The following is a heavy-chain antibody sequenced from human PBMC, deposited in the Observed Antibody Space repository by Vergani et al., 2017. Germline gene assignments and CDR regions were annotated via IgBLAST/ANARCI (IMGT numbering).Heavy chain of an antibody. Sequence: QVQLQESGPGLVKPSETLSLTCTVSGGSISSYYWSWIRQPPGKGLEWIGYTYYSGSTNYNPSLKRRVTISVDTSKNQFSLKLSSVTAADTAVYYCARVERVYWSGGSCYHYFDYWGQGTLVTVSS. CDR1: GGSISSYY. V-gene: IGHV4-59*01. J-gene: IGHJ4*02. CDR3: ARVERVYWSGGSCYHYFDY. CDR2: TYYSGST. D-gene: IGHD2-15*01.